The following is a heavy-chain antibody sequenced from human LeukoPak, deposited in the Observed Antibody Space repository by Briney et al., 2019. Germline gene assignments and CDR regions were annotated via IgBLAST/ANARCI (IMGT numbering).Heavy chain of an antibody. J-gene: IGHJ3*01. CDR1: GFTFSTHP. Sequence: GGSLRLSCAASGFTFSTHPMYWVRQAPGKGLEWVAVISYDESNKYYADSVKGRFTVSRDNSKNTLSLQMNSLRAEDTAVYYCVRVRDSSNWYVFDVWGQGTMVTVSS. V-gene: IGHV3-30*04. CDR3: VRVRDSSNWYVFDV. D-gene: IGHD6-13*01. CDR2: ISYDESNK.